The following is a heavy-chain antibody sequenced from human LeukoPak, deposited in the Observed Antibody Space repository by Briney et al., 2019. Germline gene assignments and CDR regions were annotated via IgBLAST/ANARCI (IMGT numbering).Heavy chain of an antibody. CDR2: ISGSGGCT. Sequence: GGSPRLSCAASGFTFSSYAMSWVRQAPGKGLEWVSAISGSGGCTYYADSVKGRFTISRDNSKNSLYLQMNSLRAEDTAVYYCAKPRPTDQWELPNYFDYWGQGTLVTVSS. CDR3: AKPRPTDQWELPNYFDY. D-gene: IGHD1-26*01. CDR1: GFTFSSYA. V-gene: IGHV3-23*01. J-gene: IGHJ4*02.